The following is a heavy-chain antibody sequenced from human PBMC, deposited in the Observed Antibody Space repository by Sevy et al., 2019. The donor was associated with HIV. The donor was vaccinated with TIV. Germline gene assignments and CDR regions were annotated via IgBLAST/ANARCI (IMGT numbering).Heavy chain of an antibody. Sequence: ASVKVSCNPSGYTFTAYQMHWVRQAPGQGLEWLGRISPKGGGTKYAQTFSGRIALTRDTSIVTFYMELSNLTPDDTAVYYCAMDLSGDNITFFDFWGQGTLVTVSS. D-gene: IGHD5-12*01. V-gene: IGHV1-2*06. J-gene: IGHJ4*02. CDR2: ISPKGGGT. CDR3: AMDLSGDNITFFDF. CDR1: GYTFTAYQ.